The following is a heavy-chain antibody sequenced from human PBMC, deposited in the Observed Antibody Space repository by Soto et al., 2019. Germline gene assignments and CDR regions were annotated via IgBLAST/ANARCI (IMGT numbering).Heavy chain of an antibody. Sequence: QVHLVQSGAEVKKPGASVKVSCKGSGYAFTTYGITWVRQDPGQGLEWMGWISAHNGNTNYAQKLQGRVTVTRDISPSTAYMALRSLRSDDTAVYYCARGRYGEYWGQGALVTVSS. CDR3: ARGRYGEY. V-gene: IGHV1-18*01. CDR2: ISAHNGNT. D-gene: IGHD3-10*01. J-gene: IGHJ4*02. CDR1: GYAFTTYG.